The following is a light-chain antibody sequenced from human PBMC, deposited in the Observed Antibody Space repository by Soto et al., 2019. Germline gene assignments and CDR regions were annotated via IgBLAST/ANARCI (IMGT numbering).Light chain of an antibody. Sequence: AIQVTQSPSSLSASVGDRVTITCRASQGISSALAWYQQKPGKPPQLLIYDASTLESWVPSRFSGSGSGTDFTLTISSLQPEDFATYHCQQFYNYPYTFGQGTNLEI. CDR2: DAS. V-gene: IGKV1D-13*01. CDR3: QQFYNYPYT. J-gene: IGKJ2*01. CDR1: QGISSA.